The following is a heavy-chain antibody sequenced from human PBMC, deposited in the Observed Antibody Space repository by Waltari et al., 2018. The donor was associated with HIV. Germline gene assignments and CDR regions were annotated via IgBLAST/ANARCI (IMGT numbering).Heavy chain of an antibody. Sequence: GLVKPSETLSLTCTVSGDSISSSSYYWGWIRQPPGKGLEWIGSISYSGSTYYNPSLKSRVTISVDTSKNQFSLKLSSVTAADTAVYYCARRAVVVTAKGPFDPWGQGTLVTVSS. J-gene: IGHJ5*02. V-gene: IGHV4-39*01. D-gene: IGHD2-21*02. CDR3: ARRAVVVTAKGPFDP. CDR1: GDSISSSSYY. CDR2: ISYSGST.